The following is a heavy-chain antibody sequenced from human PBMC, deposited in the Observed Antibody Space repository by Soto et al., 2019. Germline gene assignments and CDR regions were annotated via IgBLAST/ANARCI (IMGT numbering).Heavy chain of an antibody. CDR1: GFTFSSYA. J-gene: IGHJ6*03. D-gene: IGHD3-10*01. CDR2: ISGSGGST. V-gene: IGHV3-23*01. CDR3: AKLHHYYGSGSYYNPYYYYYYMDV. Sequence: GGSLRLSCAASGFTFSSYAMSWVRQAPGKGLEWVSAISGSGGSTYYADSVKGRFTISRDNSKNTLYLQMNSLRAEDTAVYYCAKLHHYYGSGSYYNPYYYYYYMDVWGKGTTVTVSS.